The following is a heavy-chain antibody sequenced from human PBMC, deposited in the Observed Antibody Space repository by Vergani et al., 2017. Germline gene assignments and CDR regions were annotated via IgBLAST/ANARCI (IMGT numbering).Heavy chain of an antibody. CDR1: GSSLTTGGEG. V-gene: IGHV2-5*01. J-gene: IGHJ3*01. CDR2: VYWNDDE. D-gene: IGHD3-9*01. CDR3: VHRLGYFDWDGAFDV. Sequence: QITLRESGPTLVKPTQTLTLTCTFSGSSLTTGGEGVGWIRQPPGRALERLAFVYWNDDERYSPSLKSRVTITKDTSKNEVILTMATMDPVDRATYYCVHRLGYFDWDGAFDVWGPGTMVTVSS.